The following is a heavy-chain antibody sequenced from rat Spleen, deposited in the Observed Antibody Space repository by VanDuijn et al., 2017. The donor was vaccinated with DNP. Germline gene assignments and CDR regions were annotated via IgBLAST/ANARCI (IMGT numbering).Heavy chain of an antibody. CDR1: GYIFTSNY. V-gene: IGHV1-43*01. CDR3: ARGGDGVWLAY. D-gene: IGHD1-1*01. Sequence: QIQLQQSGAEQARPGSSVKMSCKASGYIFTSNYIGWIKQTTGQGPDYIGYINMGSGGTSYNEKFKGKATLTVDKSSSTAFMQLSSLTPDDSAVYYCARGGDGVWLAYWGQGTLVTVSS. CDR2: INMGSGGT. J-gene: IGHJ3*01.